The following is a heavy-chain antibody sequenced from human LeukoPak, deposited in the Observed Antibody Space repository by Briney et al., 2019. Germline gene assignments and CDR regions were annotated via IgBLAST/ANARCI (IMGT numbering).Heavy chain of an antibody. CDR2: ISAYNGNT. CDR1: GYTFTSYG. Sequence: ASVKVSCKASGYTFTSYGISWVRQAPGQGLEWMGWISAYNGNTNYAQKLQGRFTMTTDTSTSTAYMELRSLRSDDTAVYYCARVISGYYIDAFDIWGQGTMVTVSS. J-gene: IGHJ3*02. D-gene: IGHD3-22*01. CDR3: ARVISGYYIDAFDI. V-gene: IGHV1-18*01.